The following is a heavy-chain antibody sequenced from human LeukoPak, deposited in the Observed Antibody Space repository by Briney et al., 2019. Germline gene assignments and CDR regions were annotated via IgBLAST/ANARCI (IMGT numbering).Heavy chain of an antibody. J-gene: IGHJ4*02. CDR2: IYTSGST. CDR3: ASTYSGSYYYYFDY. Sequence: KPSETLSLTCTVSGGSISSYYWSWIRQPAGKGLEWIGRIYTSGSTNYNPTLKSRVTMSLDTSKNQFSLKLSSVTAADTAVYYCASTYSGSYYYYFDYWGQGTLVTVSS. D-gene: IGHD1-26*01. V-gene: IGHV4-4*07. CDR1: GGSISSYY.